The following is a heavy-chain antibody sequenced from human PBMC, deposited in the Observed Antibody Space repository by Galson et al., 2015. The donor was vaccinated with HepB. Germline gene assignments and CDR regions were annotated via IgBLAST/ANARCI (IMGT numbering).Heavy chain of an antibody. Sequence: SVKVSCKASGYTFTSYYMHWVRQAPGQGLEWMGIINPSGGSTSYAQKFQGRVTMTRDTSTSTVYMELSSLRSEDTAVYYCARDDYYDSSGYPEYFQHWGQGTLVTVSS. V-gene: IGHV1-46*01. D-gene: IGHD3-22*01. CDR2: INPSGGST. CDR3: ARDDYYDSSGYPEYFQH. J-gene: IGHJ1*01. CDR1: GYTFTSYY.